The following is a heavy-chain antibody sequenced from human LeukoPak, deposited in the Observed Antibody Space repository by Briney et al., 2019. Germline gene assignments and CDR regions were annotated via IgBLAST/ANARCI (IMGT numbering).Heavy chain of an antibody. Sequence: GGSVKVSCKGSGYTFTSYDIKWGGQGDGQRLEWMGWMNPNSGNTGYAQKFQGRVTMTRNTSISTAYMDLSSLRSEDTAVYYCAREDSSGPWGQGTLVTVSS. D-gene: IGHD3-22*01. J-gene: IGHJ5*02. CDR2: MNPNSGNT. V-gene: IGHV1-8*01. CDR1: GYTFTSYD. CDR3: AREDSSGP.